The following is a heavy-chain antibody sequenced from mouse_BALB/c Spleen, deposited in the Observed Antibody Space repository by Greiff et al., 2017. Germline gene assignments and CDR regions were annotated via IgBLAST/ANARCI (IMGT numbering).Heavy chain of an antibody. CDR3: ATLYDFYAMDY. CDR2: ISSGGST. Sequence: EVMLVESGGGLVKPGGSLKLSCAASGFIFSSYAMSGVRQTPEKRREWVASISSGGSTYYPDSVKGRFTISRDNARNILYLQMSSLRSEDTAMYYCATLYDFYAMDYWGQGTSVTVSS. V-gene: IGHV5-6-5*01. CDR1: GFIFSSYA. D-gene: IGHD1-1*01. J-gene: IGHJ4*01.